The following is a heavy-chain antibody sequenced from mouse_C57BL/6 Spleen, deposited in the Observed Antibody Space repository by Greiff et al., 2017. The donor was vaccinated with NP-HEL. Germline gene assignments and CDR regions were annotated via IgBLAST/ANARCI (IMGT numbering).Heavy chain of an antibody. D-gene: IGHD1-1*01. CDR1: GFNIKDYY. J-gene: IGHJ2*01. CDR2: IDPEDGET. V-gene: IGHV14-2*01. Sequence: VQLKESGAELVKPGASVKLSCTASGFNIKDYYMHWVKQRTEQGLEWIGRIDPEDGETKYAPKFQGKATITADTSSNTAYLQRSSLTSEDTAVYYCAREGGSSIYYFDYWGQGTTLTVSS. CDR3: AREGGSSIYYFDY.